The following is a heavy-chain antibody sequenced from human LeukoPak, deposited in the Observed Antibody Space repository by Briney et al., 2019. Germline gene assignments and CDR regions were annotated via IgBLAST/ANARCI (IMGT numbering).Heavy chain of an antibody. CDR1: GFTFSSYG. Sequence: PGRSLRLSCAASGFTFSSYGMHWVRQAPGKGLEWVAVIWYDGSNKYYADSVKGRFTISRDNSKNTLYLQMNSLRAEDTAVYYCAKALHKRYCNSTSCSLDAFDIWGQGTMVTVSS. CDR2: IWYDGSNK. D-gene: IGHD2-2*01. V-gene: IGHV3-33*06. J-gene: IGHJ3*02. CDR3: AKALHKRYCNSTSCSLDAFDI.